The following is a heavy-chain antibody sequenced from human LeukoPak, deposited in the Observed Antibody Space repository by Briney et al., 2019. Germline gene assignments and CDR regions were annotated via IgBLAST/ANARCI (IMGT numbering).Heavy chain of an antibody. D-gene: IGHD3-16*01. CDR1: GYTFTGYY. V-gene: IGHV1-2*02. CDR3: ARDRFDDDY. CDR2: INPNSGGT. Sequence: ASVKVSCKASGYTFTGYYLHWVRQAPGQGLEWMGWINPNSGGTNYAQKFQGRVTMTRDTSISTAHMELSRLRSDDTAIYYCARDRFDDDYWGQGTLVTVSS. J-gene: IGHJ4*02.